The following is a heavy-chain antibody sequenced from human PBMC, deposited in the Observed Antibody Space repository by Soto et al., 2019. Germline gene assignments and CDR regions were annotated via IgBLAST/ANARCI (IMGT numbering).Heavy chain of an antibody. Sequence: QVQLVQSGAEVKKPGSSVKVSCKASGGTFSSYAISWVRQAPGQGLEWMGGIIPIFGTANYAQKFQGRVTITVDXXTXTXXMELSSLRSEDTAVYYCARAPPGSSGWDRAEYFQHWGQGTLVTVSS. CDR2: IIPIFGTA. CDR3: ARAPPGSSGWDRAEYFQH. J-gene: IGHJ1*01. CDR1: GGTFSSYA. V-gene: IGHV1-69*12. D-gene: IGHD6-19*01.